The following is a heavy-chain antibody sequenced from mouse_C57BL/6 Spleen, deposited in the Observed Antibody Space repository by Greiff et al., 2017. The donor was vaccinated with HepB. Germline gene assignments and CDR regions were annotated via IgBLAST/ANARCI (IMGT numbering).Heavy chain of an antibody. CDR3: ARGDYNCAMDD. CDR2: IDPSDSYT. J-gene: IGHJ4*01. V-gene: IGHV1-69*01. CDR1: GYTFTSYW. D-gene: IGHD2-12*01. Sequence: QVQLQQPGAELVMPGASVKLSCKASGYTFTSYWMHWVKQRPGQGLEWIGEIDPSDSYTNYNQKFKGKSTLTVDKSSSTAYMQLSSLTSEDSAVYYCARGDYNCAMDDWGQGTSVTVSS.